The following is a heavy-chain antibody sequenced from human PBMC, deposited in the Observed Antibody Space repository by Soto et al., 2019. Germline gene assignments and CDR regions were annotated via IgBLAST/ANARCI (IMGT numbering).Heavy chain of an antibody. D-gene: IGHD6-19*01. CDR1: RGTFRTYA. J-gene: IGHJ6*02. CDR2: IIPIFGTV. V-gene: IGHV1-69*12. Sequence: QVQLLQSGAEVKKPGSSVRVSSEASRGTFRTYAISWVRQAPGQGLEWMGEIIPIFGTVNYAQKFQGRVTITADESTTTVYMDLRSLRSEDTAVYYCAKGAVAGTPTSYYYYGMDVWGQGNTVTVSS. CDR3: AKGAVAGTPTSYYYYGMDV.